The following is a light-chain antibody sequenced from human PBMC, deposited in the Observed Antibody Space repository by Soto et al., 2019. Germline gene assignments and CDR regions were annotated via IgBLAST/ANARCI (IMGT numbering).Light chain of an antibody. Sequence: EIVMTQYPATLSMSPGERATLSCRASQGLKDYVAWFQQKPGQAPWLLIYGASTRSTAIPARFSGSGSGTEFPLSISSLQSEDVAVYYCQQYNSWPRMFGQGTKVETK. J-gene: IGKJ1*01. CDR1: QGLKDY. CDR2: GAS. CDR3: QQYNSWPRM. V-gene: IGKV3-15*01.